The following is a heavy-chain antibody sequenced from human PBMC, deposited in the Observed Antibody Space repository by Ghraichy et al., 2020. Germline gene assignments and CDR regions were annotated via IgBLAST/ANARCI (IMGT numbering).Heavy chain of an antibody. V-gene: IGHV1-2*02. CDR2: INPNNGRT. CDR1: GYTFTDYY. CDR3: ARHAYAIRPGFDP. Sequence: ASVKVSCKASGYTFTDYYVQWVRQAPGQGLEWMGWINPNNGRTKYAQEFQDRVTMTRDTSIHTAYMELSSLRSDDTAVYYCARHAYAIRPGFDPWGQGTLVTVSS. J-gene: IGHJ5*02. D-gene: IGHD2-21*01.